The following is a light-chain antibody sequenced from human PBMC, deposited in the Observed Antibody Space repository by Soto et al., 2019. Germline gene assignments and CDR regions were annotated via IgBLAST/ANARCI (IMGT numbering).Light chain of an antibody. J-gene: IGLJ2*01. CDR1: SSNIGSNI. CDR2: NNN. CDR3: AAWDDSLNGVV. V-gene: IGLV1-44*01. Sequence: QSVLTQPPSASGTPGQRVTICCSGSSSNIGSNIVNWYQQLPGTAPKLLIYNNNQRPSGVPDRFSGSKSGTSASLAISGLQSEDEADYYCAAWDDSLNGVVFGGGTKVTVL.